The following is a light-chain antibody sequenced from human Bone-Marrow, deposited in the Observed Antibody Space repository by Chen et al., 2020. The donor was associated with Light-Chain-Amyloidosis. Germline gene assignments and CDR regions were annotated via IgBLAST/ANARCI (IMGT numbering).Light chain of an antibody. J-gene: IGKJ4*01. CDR2: ASS. CDR3: QYYDDSLLT. CDR1: QSVDSNF. V-gene: IGKV3-20*01. Sequence: VILTQSPGTLSLSPGEGATLACRASQSVDSNFLAWYPQRPGQAPRLLIYASSTRTTGVPPRFSGRGSGTDFTLIISEVEPEDFAFYYCQYYDDSLLTFGGGTKV.